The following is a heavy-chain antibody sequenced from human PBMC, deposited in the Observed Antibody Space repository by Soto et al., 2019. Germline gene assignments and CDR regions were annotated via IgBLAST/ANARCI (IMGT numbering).Heavy chain of an antibody. D-gene: IGHD6-13*01. CDR1: GFAFSNFA. J-gene: IGHJ5*02. CDR2: IGSGSRGT. V-gene: IGHV3-23*01. CDR3: AAHRAAVPHTRSFDP. Sequence: EAQLLESGGGLVQPGGSLRLSCAASGFAFSNFAMSWVRQAPGKGLEWVSAIGSGSRGTHYAEAVEDRFTISRDDSKNTLYLQLTSLTAADTSVYYCAAHRAAVPHTRSFDPWGQGTPVTVSP.